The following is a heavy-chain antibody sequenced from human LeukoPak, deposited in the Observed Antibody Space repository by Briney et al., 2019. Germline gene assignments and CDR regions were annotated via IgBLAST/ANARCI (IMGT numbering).Heavy chain of an antibody. CDR2: IWYDGSNK. V-gene: IGHV3-33*06. D-gene: IGHD3-16*01. J-gene: IGHJ1*01. Sequence: GGSLRLSCAASGFTFSNHGMHWVRQAPGKGLGWVAVIWYDGSNKYYADSVKGRFTISRDNSKNTLYLQMNSLRAEDTAIYYCAKDTRSRYLQDWGQGTLVTASS. CDR1: GFTFSNHG. CDR3: AKDTRSRYLQD.